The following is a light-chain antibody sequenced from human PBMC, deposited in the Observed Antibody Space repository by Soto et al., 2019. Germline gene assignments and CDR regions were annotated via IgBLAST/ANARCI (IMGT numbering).Light chain of an antibody. V-gene: IGKV2-24*01. CDR2: EVS. CDR1: QSLAPSNEDPY. J-gene: IGKJ1*01. CDR3: MQATHFPRT. Sequence: DTVMTQTPLSSPVTLGQPASISGRSSQSLAPSNEDPYLGWLHQRPAQPPRLPIFEVSNRLSGVPDRFSGSGAGTDFTLKISRVEAEDVGLYYCMQATHFPRTFGQGTKVEIK.